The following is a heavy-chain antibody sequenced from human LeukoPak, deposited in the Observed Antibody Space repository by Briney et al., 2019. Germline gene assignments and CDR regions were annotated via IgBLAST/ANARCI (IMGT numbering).Heavy chain of an antibody. V-gene: IGHV4-59*01. Sequence: KPSETLSLTCTVSGGSISSYYWSWIRQPPGKGLEWIGHIYYSGSTNYNPSLKSRVTISVDTSKNQFSLKLSSVTAADTAVYYCARDKEYSYGHFDYWGQGTLVTVSS. D-gene: IGHD5-18*01. CDR3: ARDKEYSYGHFDY. CDR1: GGSISSYY. CDR2: IYYSGST. J-gene: IGHJ4*02.